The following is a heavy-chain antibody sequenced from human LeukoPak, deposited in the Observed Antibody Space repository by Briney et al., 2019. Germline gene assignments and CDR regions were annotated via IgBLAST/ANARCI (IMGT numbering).Heavy chain of an antibody. J-gene: IGHJ5*02. CDR2: ISAYNGNT. CDR3: ARDCSGGSCYSEAPHPHWFDP. Sequence: ASVKVSCKASGYTFTSYGISWVRQAPGQGLEWMGWISAYNGNTNYAQKLQGRVTMTTDTSTSTAYMELRSLRSDDTAVYYCARDCSGGSCYSEAPHPHWFDPWGQGTLLTVSS. D-gene: IGHD2-15*01. CDR1: GYTFTSYG. V-gene: IGHV1-18*04.